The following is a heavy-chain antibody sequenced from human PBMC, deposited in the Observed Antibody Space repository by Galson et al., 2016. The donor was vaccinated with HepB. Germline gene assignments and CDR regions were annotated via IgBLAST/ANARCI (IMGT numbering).Heavy chain of an antibody. CDR3: ARNPEYSSSWYIFGY. D-gene: IGHD6-13*01. J-gene: IGHJ4*02. CDR2: IYSSGNT. Sequence: VSGGSVNSGSHYWSWIRQSPGKGLEWIGYIYSSGNTNYNPSLKSRVTISVDTSKNQFSLNLRSVNAADTAVYYCARNPEYSSSWYIFGYWGQGTLVTVSS. V-gene: IGHV4-61*01. CDR1: GGSVNSGSHY.